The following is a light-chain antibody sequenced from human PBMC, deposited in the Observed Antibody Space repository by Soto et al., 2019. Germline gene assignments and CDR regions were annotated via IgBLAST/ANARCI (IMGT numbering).Light chain of an antibody. CDR3: CSSAPESTYV. V-gene: IGLV2-23*01. Sequence: QSVLAQPASVSGSPGQSITISCTGTSDDVGAYNSVSWYQQLPHKAPQVILYKGTQRPSGVSSRFSGSTSGNAASLTISCLQADDEADYFCCSSAPESTYVFGTGTKLTVL. CDR2: KGT. J-gene: IGLJ1*01. CDR1: SDDVGAYNS.